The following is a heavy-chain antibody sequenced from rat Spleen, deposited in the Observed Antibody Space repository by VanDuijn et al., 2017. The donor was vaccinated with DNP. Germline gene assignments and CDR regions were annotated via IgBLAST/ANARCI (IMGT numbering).Heavy chain of an antibody. V-gene: IGHV3-1*01. J-gene: IGHJ2*01. CDR2: INYSGST. CDR3: ARWSNFFDY. CDR1: GFSITSNY. Sequence: EVQLQESGPGLVKPSQSLSLTCSVTGFSITSNYWAWIRKLPGNKMEWIGYINYSGSTGYNPSLKSRISITRDTSKNQYFLQLHSVTTEDTATYYCARWSNFFDYWGQGVMVTVSS.